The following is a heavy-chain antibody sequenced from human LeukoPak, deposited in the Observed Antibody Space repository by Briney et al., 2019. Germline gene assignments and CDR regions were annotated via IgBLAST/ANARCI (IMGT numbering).Heavy chain of an antibody. CDR1: GGTFSSYA. V-gene: IGHV1-69*04. D-gene: IGHD6-13*01. Sequence: SVKVSCKASGGTFSSYAISWVRQAPGQGLEWMGRIIPILGIANYAQKFQGRVTITADKSTSTAYMELSSLRSEDTAVYYCARLYSSSWYRVDDYWGQGTLVTVSS. CDR3: ARLYSSSWYRVDDY. CDR2: IIPILGIA. J-gene: IGHJ4*02.